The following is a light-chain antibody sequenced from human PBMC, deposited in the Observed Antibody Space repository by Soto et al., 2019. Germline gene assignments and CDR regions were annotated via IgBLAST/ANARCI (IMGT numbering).Light chain of an antibody. V-gene: IGKV3-20*01. CDR3: QQYGSSPPIT. CDR2: GAS. J-gene: IGKJ5*01. Sequence: EIVLTQSPGTLSLSPGERATLSCRASQSVTSNYLAWYQQKPGQAPRLLIYGASTRATGIPARFSGSGSGTEFTLTISSLQSEDFAVYYCQQYGSSPPITCGQGTRREIK. CDR1: QSVTSNY.